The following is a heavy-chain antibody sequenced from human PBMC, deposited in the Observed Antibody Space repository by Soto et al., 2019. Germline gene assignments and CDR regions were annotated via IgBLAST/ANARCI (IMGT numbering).Heavy chain of an antibody. CDR3: ARARLSMFYDSSYNWFDP. CDR1: RGSISSGGYY. D-gene: IGHD3-22*01. CDR2: IYYSGST. J-gene: IGHJ5*02. Sequence: SETLSITCTVSRGSISSGGYYGSWIRQHPGKGLEWIGYIYYSGSTYYNPSLKSRVTISVDTSKNQFSLKLSSVTAADTAVYYCARARLSMFYDSSYNWFDPWGQGTLVTVSS. V-gene: IGHV4-31*03.